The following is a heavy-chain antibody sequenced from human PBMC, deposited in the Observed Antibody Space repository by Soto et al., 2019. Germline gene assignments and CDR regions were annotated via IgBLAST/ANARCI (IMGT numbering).Heavy chain of an antibody. Sequence: GGSLRLSCAASGFTFSSYGMHWVRQAPGKGLEWVAVISYDGSNKYYADSVKGRFTISRDNSKNTLYLQMNSLRAEDTAVYYCAKDDGRVTTGNDYWGQGTLVTVSS. CDR3: AKDDGRVTTGNDY. J-gene: IGHJ4*02. D-gene: IGHD4-17*01. CDR2: ISYDGSNK. CDR1: GFTFSSYG. V-gene: IGHV3-30*18.